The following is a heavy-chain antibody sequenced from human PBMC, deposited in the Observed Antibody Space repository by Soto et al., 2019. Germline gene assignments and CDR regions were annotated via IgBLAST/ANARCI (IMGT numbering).Heavy chain of an antibody. CDR1: GGSFSGYY. J-gene: IGHJ4*02. CDR3: ARVGAAAGGGRIDY. D-gene: IGHD6-13*01. V-gene: IGHV4-34*01. Sequence: SETLSLTCAVYGGSFSGYYWSWIRQPPGKGLEWIGEINHSGSTNYNPSLKSRVTISVDTSKNQFSLKLSSVTAADTAVYYCARVGAAAGGGRIDYWGQGTLVTVSS. CDR2: INHSGST.